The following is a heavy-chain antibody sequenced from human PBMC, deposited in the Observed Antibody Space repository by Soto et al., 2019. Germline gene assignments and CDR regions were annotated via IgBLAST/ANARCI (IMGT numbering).Heavy chain of an antibody. Sequence: LSLTCAVYGGSFSGYYWSWIRQPPGKGLEWIGEINHSGSTNYNPSLKSRVTISVDTSKNQFSLKLSSVTAADTAVYYCARGDTAMVYGMDVWGQGTTVTVSS. CDR2: INHSGST. D-gene: IGHD5-18*01. V-gene: IGHV4-34*01. CDR3: ARGDTAMVYGMDV. CDR1: GGSFSGYY. J-gene: IGHJ6*02.